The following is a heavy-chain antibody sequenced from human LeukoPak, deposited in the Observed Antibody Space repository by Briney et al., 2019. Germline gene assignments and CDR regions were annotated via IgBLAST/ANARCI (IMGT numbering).Heavy chain of an antibody. D-gene: IGHD6-13*01. J-gene: IGHJ5*02. CDR1: GDSISSGSYY. CDR2: IYTSGST. Sequence: SETLSLTCSVSGDSISSGSYYWSWIRQPAGKGLEWIGRIYTSGSTNYIPSLKSRLTISVDTSKNQFSLKLSSVTAADTAVYYCARDGRGSSWSRGPYNWFDPWGQGTLVTVSS. V-gene: IGHV4-61*02. CDR3: ARDGRGSSWSRGPYNWFDP.